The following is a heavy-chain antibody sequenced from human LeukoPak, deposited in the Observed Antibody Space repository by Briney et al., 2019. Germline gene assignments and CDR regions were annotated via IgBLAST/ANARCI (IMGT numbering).Heavy chain of an antibody. Sequence: SETLSLTCTVSGGSISSHYWNWIRQPPGKGLEWIGYIYYSGSTNYNPSLKSRVTISVDTSKNQFSLNLGSVIAADTAVYYCARGRWNYYDNSVDWYFDLWGRGTLVTVSS. CDR3: ARGRWNYYDNSVDWYFDL. D-gene: IGHD3-22*01. V-gene: IGHV4-59*11. J-gene: IGHJ2*01. CDR2: IYYSGST. CDR1: GGSISSHY.